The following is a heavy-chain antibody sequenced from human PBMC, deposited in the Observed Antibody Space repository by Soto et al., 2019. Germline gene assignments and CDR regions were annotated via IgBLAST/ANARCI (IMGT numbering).Heavy chain of an antibody. CDR2: IYVTGAV. V-gene: IGHV4-31*03. CDR1: GAALNSGNYY. CDR3: ERLRIATNNYKWLDP. D-gene: IGHD2-21*01. J-gene: IGHJ5*02. Sequence: TLSLTCSVSGAALNSGNYYWSWIRQVPGKGLEWIGHIYVTGAVDYNPSLRDRITISQDTSERQFSLNLRLVTAADTAVYYCERLRIATNNYKWLDPWGQGPLVTVS.